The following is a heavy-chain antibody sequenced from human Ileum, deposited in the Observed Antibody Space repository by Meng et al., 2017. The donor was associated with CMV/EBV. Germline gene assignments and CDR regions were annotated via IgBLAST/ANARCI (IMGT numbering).Heavy chain of an antibody. Sequence: QVQPHESGPGQVKTSQTLLPTYAISGDSCSSTTVTWNWIRQSPSRGLEWLGRTYYRSKWFNDYALSVRGRITINPDISKNQLSLQLNSVTPEDTAVYYCVRLTGNSWLDYWGRGTLVIVSS. J-gene: IGHJ4*02. V-gene: IGHV6-1*01. D-gene: IGHD6-13*01. CDR3: VRLTGNSWLDY. CDR2: TYYRSKWFN. CDR1: GDSCSSTTVT.